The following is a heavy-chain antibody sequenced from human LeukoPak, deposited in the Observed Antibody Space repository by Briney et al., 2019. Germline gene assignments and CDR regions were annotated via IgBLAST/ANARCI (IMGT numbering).Heavy chain of an antibody. CDR2: IYTRRST. CDR1: GGSISSGSYY. V-gene: IGHV4-61*02. Sequence: PSQTLSLICTVSGGSISSGSYYWSWIRQPAGKGLEWIGRIYTRRSTNYNPSLKIRVTISVDTSKNQFSLKLSSVTAADTAVYYCARDRCSGSSCYGDDYYYYYYMDVWGKGTTVTVSS. CDR3: ARDRCSGSSCYGDDYYYYYYMDV. J-gene: IGHJ6*03. D-gene: IGHD2-15*01.